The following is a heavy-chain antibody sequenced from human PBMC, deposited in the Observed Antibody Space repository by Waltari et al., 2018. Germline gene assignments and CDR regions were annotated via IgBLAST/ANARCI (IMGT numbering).Heavy chain of an antibody. Sequence: EVQLVESGGGLVQPGGSLRLSCAASGFAFSRSWMHWVRQVRGEGLGWCSRINRDGSGKIYADSVKGRFTISRDNAKNTPYLQLNSLRVEDTAVYYCAREPSPDSSGYFYYYMDVWGKGTTVTVSS. CDR3: AREPSPDSSGYFYYYMDV. V-gene: IGHV3-74*01. CDR1: GFAFSRSW. CDR2: INRDGSGK. J-gene: IGHJ6*03. D-gene: IGHD3-22*01.